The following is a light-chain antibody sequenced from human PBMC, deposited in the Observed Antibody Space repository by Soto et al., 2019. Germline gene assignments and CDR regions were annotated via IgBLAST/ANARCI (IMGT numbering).Light chain of an antibody. J-gene: IGKJ1*01. CDR3: QQYNNWPPWT. CDR1: QSISNN. CDR2: DAS. Sequence: VMTQSPATLSVSPGERATLSCRASQSISNNLAWYQQRPGQAPRLLIYDASTRATGVPARFSGGGSGTDFTLTIGGLESEDFAVYYCQQYNNWPPWTFGQGTEVEIK. V-gene: IGKV3-15*01.